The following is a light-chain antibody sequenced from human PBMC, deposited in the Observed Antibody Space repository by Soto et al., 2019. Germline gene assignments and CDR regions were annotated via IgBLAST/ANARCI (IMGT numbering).Light chain of an antibody. CDR1: QSVSSSY. J-gene: IGKJ1*01. V-gene: IGKV3-20*01. CDR3: QQAGT. CDR2: GAS. Sequence: EVVLTRSPGTLSLSRGERATLSCRASQSVSSSYLAWYQQKPGQAPRLLIYGASSRATGIPDRFSGSGSGTDFTLTISRLEPEDFAVYYCQQAGTFGQGTKVDIK.